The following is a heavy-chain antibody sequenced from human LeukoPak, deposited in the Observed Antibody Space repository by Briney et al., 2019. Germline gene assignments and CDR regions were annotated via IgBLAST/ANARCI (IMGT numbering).Heavy chain of an antibody. Sequence: GGSLRLSCAASGFTFSSYGMSWVRQAPGKGLEWVSAISGSGGSTYYADSVKGRFTISRDNSKNTLYLQMNSLRAEDTAVYYCARDMTVGAAVRWFDPWGQGTLVTVSS. CDR3: ARDMTVGAAVRWFDP. CDR1: GFTFSSYG. J-gene: IGHJ5*02. CDR2: ISGSGGST. V-gene: IGHV3-23*01. D-gene: IGHD1-26*01.